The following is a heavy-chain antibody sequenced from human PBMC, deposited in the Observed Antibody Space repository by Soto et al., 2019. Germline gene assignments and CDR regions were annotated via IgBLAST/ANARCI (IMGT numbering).Heavy chain of an antibody. V-gene: IGHV1-18*01. CDR3: ARDPPPKYYYGSGSHWFDY. CDR2: ISAYNGNT. Sequence: ASVKVSCKASGYTFTSYGISWVRQAPGQGLDWMGWISAYNGNTNYAQKLQGRVTMTTDTSTSTAYMELRSLRSDDTAVYYCARDPPPKYYYGSGSHWFDYWGQGTLVTVSS. J-gene: IGHJ4*02. D-gene: IGHD3-10*01. CDR1: GYTFTSYG.